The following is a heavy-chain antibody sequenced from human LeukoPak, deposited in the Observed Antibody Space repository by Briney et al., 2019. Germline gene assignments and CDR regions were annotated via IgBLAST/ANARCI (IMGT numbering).Heavy chain of an antibody. CDR2: INHSGST. Sequence: KPSETLSLTCAVYGGSFSGYYWSWIRQPPGKGLEWIGEINHSGSTNYNPSLKSRVTISVDTSKNQFSLKLSSVTAADTAVYYCARGRPYSSSSFYYYYGMDAWGQGTTVTVSS. J-gene: IGHJ6*02. CDR1: GGSFSGYY. D-gene: IGHD6-6*01. V-gene: IGHV4-34*01. CDR3: ARGRPYSSSSFYYYYGMDA.